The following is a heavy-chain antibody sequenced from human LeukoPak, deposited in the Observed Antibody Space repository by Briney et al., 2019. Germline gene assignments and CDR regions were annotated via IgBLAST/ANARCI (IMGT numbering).Heavy chain of an antibody. CDR1: GGSFSGYY. V-gene: IGHV4-34*01. Sequence: SETLSLTCAVYGGSFSGYYWSWIRQPPGKGLEWIGEINHSGSTNYNPSLKSRVTISVDTSKNQFSLKLSSVTAADTAVYYCARGRRVYYYDSSGYHWFDPWGQGTLVTASS. J-gene: IGHJ5*02. D-gene: IGHD3-22*01. CDR2: INHSGST. CDR3: ARGRRVYYYDSSGYHWFDP.